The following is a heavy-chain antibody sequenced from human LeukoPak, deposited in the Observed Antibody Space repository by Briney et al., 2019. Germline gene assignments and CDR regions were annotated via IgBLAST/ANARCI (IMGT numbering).Heavy chain of an antibody. J-gene: IGHJ4*02. CDR2: ISGDGGST. Sequence: GGSLRLSCAASGFTFSSYAMSWVRQAPGKGLEWVSAISGDGGSTYYADFVKGRFTNSRDNSKSTLYLQMNSLRAEDTAVYYCAKDLTTVVTPSFDYWGQGTLVTVSS. V-gene: IGHV3-23*01. CDR1: GFTFSSYA. CDR3: AKDLTTVVTPSFDY. D-gene: IGHD4-23*01.